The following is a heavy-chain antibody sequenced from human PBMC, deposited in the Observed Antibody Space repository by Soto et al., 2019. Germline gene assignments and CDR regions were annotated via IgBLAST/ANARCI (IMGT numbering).Heavy chain of an antibody. J-gene: IGHJ4*02. CDR2: IHYNGNT. V-gene: IGHV4-61*01. CDR1: GGSISDDTYY. D-gene: IGHD5-12*01. Sequence: SETLSLTCTVSGGSISDDTYYWGWIRQPPGKGLEWIGNIHYNGNTKYNPSLKSRVSMSVDTSKNQFSLRLISVTAAGTAKYFCAREGNLGRWLQPLDFWGQGTLVTVSS. CDR3: AREGNLGRWLQPLDF.